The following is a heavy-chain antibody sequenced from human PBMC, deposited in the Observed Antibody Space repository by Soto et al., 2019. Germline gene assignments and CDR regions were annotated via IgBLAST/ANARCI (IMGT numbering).Heavy chain of an antibody. V-gene: IGHV4-34*01. CDR2: INHSGST. CDR1: GESFTGYY. D-gene: IGHD3-16*01. CDR3: ARGGGTFDI. J-gene: IGHJ3*02. Sequence: LSLTCAVYGESFTGYYWSWIRQPPGKGLEWIGEINHSGSTNYNPSLKSRGTISVDTSKNQSSLKMTSVTAADTAVYYCARGGGTFDIWGQGTMVTVSS.